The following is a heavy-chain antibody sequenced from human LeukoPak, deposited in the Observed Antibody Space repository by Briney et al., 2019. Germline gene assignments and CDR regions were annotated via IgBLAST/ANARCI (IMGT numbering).Heavy chain of an antibody. J-gene: IGHJ4*02. V-gene: IGHV3-23*01. CDR3: AKLAVQDYYGSGSSFDY. CDR1: GFTFSSYA. D-gene: IGHD3-10*01. Sequence: GGSLRLSCAASGFTFSSYAMSWVRQAPGKGLEWVSAISGSGGSTYYADSVKGRFTISRDNSKNTLYLQMNSLGAEDTAVYYCAKLAVQDYYGSGSSFDYWGQGTLVTVSS. CDR2: ISGSGGST.